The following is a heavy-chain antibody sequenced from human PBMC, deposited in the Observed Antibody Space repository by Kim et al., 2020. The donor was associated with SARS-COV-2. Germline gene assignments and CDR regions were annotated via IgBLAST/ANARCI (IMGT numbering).Heavy chain of an antibody. CDR2: IRSDGGDL. CDR3: ARLTVVMGIDY. J-gene: IGHJ4*02. Sequence: GGSLRLSCEASGFSFGSWWMHWVRQVPGKGLVWVSGIRSDGGDLWYADSVKGRFTISRDNAENTLHLQMNSLRADDTAVYYCARLTVVMGIDYWGQGTLVTVSS. D-gene: IGHD2-15*01. V-gene: IGHV3-74*01. CDR1: GFSFGSWW.